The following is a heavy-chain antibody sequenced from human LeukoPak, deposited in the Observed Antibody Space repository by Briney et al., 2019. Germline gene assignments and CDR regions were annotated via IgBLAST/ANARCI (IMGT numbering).Heavy chain of an antibody. Sequence: SETLSLTCTVSGYSISSGYYWGWIRQPPGKGLEWIGSIYHSGSTYYNPSLKSRVTISVDTSKNQFSLKLSSVTAADTAVYYCTGSGRPNRGNAFDIWGQGTMVTVSS. CDR2: IYHSGST. CDR1: GYSISSGYY. V-gene: IGHV4-38-2*02. CDR3: TGSGRPNRGNAFDI. J-gene: IGHJ3*02. D-gene: IGHD3-10*01.